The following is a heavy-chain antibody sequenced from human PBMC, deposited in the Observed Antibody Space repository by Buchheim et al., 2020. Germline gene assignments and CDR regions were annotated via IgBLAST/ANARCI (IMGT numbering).Heavy chain of an antibody. CDR2: INHSGRT. CDR3: ARGGSSGSDY. J-gene: IGHJ4*02. Sequence: QVQLQESGPGLVKPSQTLSLTCTVSGGPISSGGYYWSWIRQHPGKGLEWVGEINHSGRTNYNPSLKSQLTISVDTSTNQFSLKLSSVTAADTAVYYCARGGSSGSDYWGQGTL. CDR1: GGPISSGGYY. D-gene: IGHD6-19*01. V-gene: IGHV4-31*01.